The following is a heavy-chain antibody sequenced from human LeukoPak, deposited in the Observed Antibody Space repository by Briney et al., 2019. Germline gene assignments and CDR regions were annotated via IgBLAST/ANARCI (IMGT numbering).Heavy chain of an antibody. CDR3: ARTVTTSSYYFDY. D-gene: IGHD4-17*01. Sequence: ASVKVSCKASGYTFSTYGVSWVRQAPGQGLEWMGWISGYDGNTNYAQKLRGRVTMTTDTSTSTAYMDLRSLRSDDTALYYCARTVTTSSYYFDYWGQGTLVTVSS. CDR2: ISGYDGNT. CDR1: GYTFSTYG. V-gene: IGHV1-18*01. J-gene: IGHJ4*02.